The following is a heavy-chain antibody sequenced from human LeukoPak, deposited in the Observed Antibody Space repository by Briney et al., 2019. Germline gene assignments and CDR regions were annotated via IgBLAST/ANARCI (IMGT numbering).Heavy chain of an antibody. D-gene: IGHD4-17*01. CDR2: ISWDGGTT. V-gene: IGHV3-43*01. CDR1: GFAFEDYP. J-gene: IGHJ4*02. CDR3: AKDADYDDY. Sequence: GGSLRLSCAASGFAFEDYPMHWVRQAPGKGLEWVSLISWDGGTTYYADSVKGRFTISRDNSKNTLYLQMNSLRAEDTTVYYCAKDADYDDYWGQGTLVTVSS.